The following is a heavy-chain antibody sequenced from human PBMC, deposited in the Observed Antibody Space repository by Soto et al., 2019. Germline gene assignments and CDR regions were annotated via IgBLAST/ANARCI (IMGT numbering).Heavy chain of an antibody. J-gene: IGHJ4*02. V-gene: IGHV3-72*01. Sequence: EVQLVESGGGLVQPGGSLRLSCAASGFTFTDDCMDWVRQTPGKGLEWVGRSRNKANSYSTEYAASVKGRFSISRDNSKNSLYLQMNSLKTEDTATYYCVHDFFGMNDWGRGTLVIVSS. CDR2: SRNKANSYST. CDR1: GFTFTDDC. D-gene: IGHD3-3*01. CDR3: VHDFFGMND.